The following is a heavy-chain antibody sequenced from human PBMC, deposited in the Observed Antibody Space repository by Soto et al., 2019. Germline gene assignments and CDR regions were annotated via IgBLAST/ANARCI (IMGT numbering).Heavy chain of an antibody. V-gene: IGHV1-69*14. CDR3: ARDLGSGYDPGDY. D-gene: IGHD5-12*01. Sequence: QVQLVQSGAEVKKPGSSVKVSCKTSGDIFSGYSISWVRQAPGQGLEWMGGIIPIFGTTNYAQRFHGRVTITADKSTSTVYMELYSLKSEDTAAYYCARDLGSGYDPGDYWGQGTLVTVSS. CDR2: IIPIFGTT. J-gene: IGHJ4*02. CDR1: GDIFSGYS.